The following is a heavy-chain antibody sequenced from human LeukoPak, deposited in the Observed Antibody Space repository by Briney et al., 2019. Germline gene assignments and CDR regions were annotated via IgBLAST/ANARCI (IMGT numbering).Heavy chain of an antibody. CDR3: ARLQDYDFWSGYPMGGFDY. D-gene: IGHD3-3*01. V-gene: IGHV4-59*12. CDR1: GGSISSYY. Sequence: SETLSLTCTVSGGSISSYYWNWIRQPPGKGLEWIGYIYYSGSTNYNPSLKSRVTISVDTSKNQFSLKLSSVTAADTAVYYCARLQDYDFWSGYPMGGFDYWGQGTLVTVSS. CDR2: IYYSGST. J-gene: IGHJ4*02.